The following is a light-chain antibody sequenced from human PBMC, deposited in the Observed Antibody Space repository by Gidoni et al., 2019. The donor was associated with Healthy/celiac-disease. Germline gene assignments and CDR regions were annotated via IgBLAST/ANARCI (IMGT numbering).Light chain of an antibody. J-gene: IGKJ5*01. V-gene: IGKV2D-29*02. Sequence: IVMTQTPLSLSVTPGQPASISCKSSQSLLHSDGKTYLYWYLQKPGQSPQLLIYEVSNRFSGVPDRFXGSGXXTDXXLKIXRXEAXXVGXXXCMXXXQLXXTFXXGTRLEIK. CDR3: MXXXQLXXT. CDR1: QSLLHSDGKTY. CDR2: EVS.